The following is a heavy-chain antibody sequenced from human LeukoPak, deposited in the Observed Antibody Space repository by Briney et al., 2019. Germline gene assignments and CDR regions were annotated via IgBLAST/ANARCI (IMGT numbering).Heavy chain of an antibody. CDR3: AKDRIPDGGYSIDF. CDR2: IIGNGGDI. Sequence: GGSLRLSCAASGFTFNTYAMNWVRQAPGKGLERVSVIIGNGGDIHYAGSVRGRFTISRDNSKNTLYLQMNSLRVEDTAVYYCAKDRIPDGGYSIDFWGPGTLVTVSS. V-gene: IGHV3-23*01. D-gene: IGHD5-18*01. J-gene: IGHJ4*02. CDR1: GFTFNTYA.